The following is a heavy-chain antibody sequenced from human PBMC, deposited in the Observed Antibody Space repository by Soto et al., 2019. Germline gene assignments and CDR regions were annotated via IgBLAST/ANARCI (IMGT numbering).Heavy chain of an antibody. V-gene: IGHV1-69*13. D-gene: IGHD3-22*01. CDR1: GGALSCRA. CDR2: IIPIFGTA. J-gene: IGHJ3*02. Sequence: SVKVSWKACGGALSCRALSWLRQATRQGLECMGGIIPIFGTANYAQKFQGRVTITADESTSTAYMELSSPRSEDTAVYYCASWAGYSYDSSGYYLDAFDIWGQGTMDTVSS. CDR3: ASWAGYSYDSSGYYLDAFDI.